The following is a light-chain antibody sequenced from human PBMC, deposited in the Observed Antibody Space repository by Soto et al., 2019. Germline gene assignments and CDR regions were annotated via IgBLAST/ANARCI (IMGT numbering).Light chain of an antibody. CDR3: QSYDNTLSARYV. CDR2: SNN. V-gene: IGLV1-44*01. J-gene: IGLJ1*01. Sequence: QSVLTQPPSASGTPGQRVSISCSGSSSNIGSNPVNWYQQVPGTAPKLLIYSNNQRPSGVPDRFSGSKSGTSASLAISGLQSEDEADYYCQSYDNTLSARYVFGTGTKLTVL. CDR1: SSNIGSNP.